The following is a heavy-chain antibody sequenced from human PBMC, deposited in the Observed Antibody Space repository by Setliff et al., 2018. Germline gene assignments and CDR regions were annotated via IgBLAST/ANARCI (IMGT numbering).Heavy chain of an antibody. V-gene: IGHV3-49*04. D-gene: IGHD3-22*01. J-gene: IGHJ4*01. CDR1: GFRFRDYG. Sequence: PGGSLRLSCATSGFRFRDYGMTWVRQAPGKGLEWVGFITSEIYGGTTQYAASVKGRFTISRDDSKSIAYLQIHSLKTEDTGVYYCIRRVPHYYDSNEYGHTYWGQGTLVTVSS. CDR2: ITSEIYGGTT. CDR3: IRRVPHYYDSNEYGHTY.